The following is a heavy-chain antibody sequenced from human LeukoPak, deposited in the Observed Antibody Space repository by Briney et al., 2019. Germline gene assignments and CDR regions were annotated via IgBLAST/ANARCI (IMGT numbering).Heavy chain of an antibody. V-gene: IGHV4-31*03. J-gene: IGHJ1*01. CDR1: GGSISSGGYS. CDR3: ARALPGSWTEYFQH. CDR2: IYYGGST. Sequence: PSETLSLTCTVSGGSISSGGYSWSWIRQHPGKGLEWIGYIYYGGSTYYNPSLKSRVTISVDTSKNQFSLKLSSVTAADTAVYYCARALPGSWTEYFQHWGQGTLVTVSS. D-gene: IGHD6-13*01.